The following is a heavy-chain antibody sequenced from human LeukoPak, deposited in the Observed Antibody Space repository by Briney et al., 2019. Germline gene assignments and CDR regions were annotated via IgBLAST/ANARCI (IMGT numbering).Heavy chain of an antibody. Sequence: GSLRLFCAASGFTFSSYWMSWVRQAPGKGLEWVANIKQDGSEKYYVDSVKGRFTISRDNAKNSLYLQMNSLRAEDTAVYYCARDHLLYGSGSYYNGDAFDIWGQGTMVTVSS. D-gene: IGHD3-10*01. V-gene: IGHV3-7*01. CDR2: IKQDGSEK. J-gene: IGHJ3*02. CDR1: GFTFSSYW. CDR3: ARDHLLYGSGSYYNGDAFDI.